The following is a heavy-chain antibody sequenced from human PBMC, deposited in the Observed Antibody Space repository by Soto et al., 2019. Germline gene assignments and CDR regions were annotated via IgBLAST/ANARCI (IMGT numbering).Heavy chain of an antibody. CDR3: ARGVVTAPDGSGLDV. V-gene: IGHV4-4*07. D-gene: IGHD2-21*02. J-gene: IGHJ6*02. CDR1: GGSFSSYY. Sequence: SETLSLTCTVSGGSFSSYYWSWIRQPAGKGLEWIGRIYTSGSTNYNPSLKSRITMEIDTSKNQFSLKLSSVAAADTDVYYCARGVVTAPDGSGLDVWGQGTTVTVSS. CDR2: IYTSGST.